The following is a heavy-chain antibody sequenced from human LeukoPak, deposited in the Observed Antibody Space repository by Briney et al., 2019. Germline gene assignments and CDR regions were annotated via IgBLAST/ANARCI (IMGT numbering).Heavy chain of an antibody. CDR2: IYPGDSDT. CDR3: ARQGRIAVATPLYGMDV. J-gene: IGHJ6*02. Sequence: GESLKISCKASGYSFTSHWIGWVRQMPGKGLEWMGIIYPGDSDTRYSPSLQGQVTISADKSISTAYLQWSSLKASDTAMYYCARQGRIAVATPLYGMDVWGQGTTVTVSS. CDR1: GYSFTSHW. D-gene: IGHD6-19*01. V-gene: IGHV5-51*01.